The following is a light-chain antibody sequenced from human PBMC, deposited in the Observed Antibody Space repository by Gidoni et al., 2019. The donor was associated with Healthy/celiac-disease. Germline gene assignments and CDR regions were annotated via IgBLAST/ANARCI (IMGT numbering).Light chain of an antibody. J-gene: IGKJ1*01. V-gene: IGKV1-39*01. Sequence: DIQMTQSPSSLSASVGDRVTITCRASQSIRSYLNWYQQKAGKAPKLLIYAASSLQSGVPSRFSGSGSGTDSTLTISRLQPEDFATYYCQQSYSTRRKFGQGTKVEIK. CDR3: QQSYSTRRK. CDR1: QSIRSY. CDR2: AAS.